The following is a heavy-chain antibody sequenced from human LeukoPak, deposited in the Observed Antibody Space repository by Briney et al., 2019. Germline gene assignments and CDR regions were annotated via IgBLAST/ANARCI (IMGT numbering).Heavy chain of an antibody. J-gene: IGHJ5*02. Sequence: GGSLRLSCAGSGYTFSSYDMSWVRQAPGQGLEWVSSISGSGATTFYADSVKGRFTTSRDNSKNTLYAQMNSLRADDSAVYYCAKVPSTLKYNYFGPWGQGTLVTVSS. CDR3: AKVPSTLKYNYFGP. D-gene: IGHD2/OR15-2a*01. CDR2: ISGSGATT. V-gene: IGHV3-23*01. CDR1: GYTFSSYD.